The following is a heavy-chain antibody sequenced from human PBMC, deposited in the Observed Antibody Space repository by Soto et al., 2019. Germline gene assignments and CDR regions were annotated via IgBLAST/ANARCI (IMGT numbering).Heavy chain of an antibody. CDR1: GFTFSSYE. J-gene: IGHJ6*02. CDR3: ARDDIVVVPAAIVNYGMDV. V-gene: IGHV3-48*03. CDR2: ISSSGSTI. D-gene: IGHD2-2*01. Sequence: EVQLVESGGGLVQPGGSLRLSCAASGFTFSSYEMNWVRQAPGEGLEWVSYISSSGSTIYYADSVKGRFTISRDNAKNSLYLQMNSLRAEDTAVYYCARDDIVVVPAAIVNYGMDVWGQGTTVTVSS.